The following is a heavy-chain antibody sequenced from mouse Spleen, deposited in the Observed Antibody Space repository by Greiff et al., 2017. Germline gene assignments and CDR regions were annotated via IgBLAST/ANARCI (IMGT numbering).Heavy chain of an antibody. V-gene: IGHV5-9-3*01. Sequence: EVQLVESGGGLVKLGGSLKLSCAASGFTFSSYAMSWVRQTPEKRLEWVATISSGGGNTYYPDSVKGRFTISRDNAKNTLYLQMSSLKSEDTAMYYCATITTVVDWYFDVWGAGTTVTVSS. J-gene: IGHJ1*01. D-gene: IGHD1-1*01. CDR2: ISSGGGNT. CDR3: ATITTVVDWYFDV. CDR1: GFTFSSYA.